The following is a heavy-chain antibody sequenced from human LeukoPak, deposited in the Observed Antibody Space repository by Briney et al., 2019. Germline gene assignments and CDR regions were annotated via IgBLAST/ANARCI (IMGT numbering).Heavy chain of an antibody. Sequence: ASVKVSCKASGYTFTSYDINWVRQATGQGLEWMGWMNPNSGNTGYPQKFQGRVTMTRNTSISTAYMELSSLRSEDTAVYYCARADSSGYLYLFDYWGQGTLVTVSS. V-gene: IGHV1-8*01. CDR1: GYTFTSYD. CDR3: ARADSSGYLYLFDY. J-gene: IGHJ4*02. CDR2: MNPNSGNT. D-gene: IGHD3-22*01.